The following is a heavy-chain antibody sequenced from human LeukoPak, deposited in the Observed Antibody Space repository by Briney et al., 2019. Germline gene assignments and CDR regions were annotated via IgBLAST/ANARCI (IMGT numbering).Heavy chain of an antibody. J-gene: IGHJ4*02. D-gene: IGHD3-10*01. Sequence: GGSLRLSCAASGFTFSSYSMNWVRQAPGKGLEWVSYISSSSSTIYCADSVKGRFTISRDNAKNSLYLQMNSLRAEDTAVYYCARLRLWLDYWGQGTLVTVSS. CDR2: ISSSSSTI. V-gene: IGHV3-48*01. CDR3: ARLRLWLDY. CDR1: GFTFSSYS.